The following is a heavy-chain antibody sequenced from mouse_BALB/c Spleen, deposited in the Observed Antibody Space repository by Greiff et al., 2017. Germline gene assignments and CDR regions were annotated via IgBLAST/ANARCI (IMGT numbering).Heavy chain of an antibody. CDR3: ARGGNYFDY. CDR2: ISSGGGST. J-gene: IGHJ2*01. CDR1: GFAFSSYD. Sequence: EVKVEESGGGLVKPGGSLKLSCAASGFAFSSYDMSWVRQTPEKRLEWVAYISSGGGSTYYPDTVKGRFTISRDNAKNTLYLQMSSLKSEDTAMYYCARGGNYFDYWGQGTTLTVSS. V-gene: IGHV5-12-1*01.